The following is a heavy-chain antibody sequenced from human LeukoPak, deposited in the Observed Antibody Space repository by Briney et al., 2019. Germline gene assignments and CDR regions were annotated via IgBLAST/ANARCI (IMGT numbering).Heavy chain of an antibody. CDR2: INQDGSEK. V-gene: IGHV3-7*03. CDR3: ARPDTAMVPHYFDY. CDR1: GFTFSSYA. D-gene: IGHD5-18*01. J-gene: IGHJ4*01. Sequence: GGSLRLSCAASGFTFSSYAMTWVRQAPGMGPECVANINQDGSEKNYVDSVRGRFTISRDNARNSLYLQMNSLRAEDTAVYYCARPDTAMVPHYFDYWATEPWSPSPQ.